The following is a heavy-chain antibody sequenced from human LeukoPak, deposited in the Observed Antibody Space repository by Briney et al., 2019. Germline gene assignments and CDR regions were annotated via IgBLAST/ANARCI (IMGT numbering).Heavy chain of an antibody. CDR1: GYTFTSYG. J-gene: IGHJ4*02. V-gene: IGHV1-18*04. Sequence: ASVKVSCKASGYTFTSYGISWVRQAPGQGLEWMGWISAYNGNTNYAQKLQGRVTMTTDTSTSTAYMELSSLRSEDTAVYYCARDLYGGNSPDYWGQGTLVTVSS. CDR2: ISAYNGNT. CDR3: ARDLYGGNSPDY. D-gene: IGHD4-23*01.